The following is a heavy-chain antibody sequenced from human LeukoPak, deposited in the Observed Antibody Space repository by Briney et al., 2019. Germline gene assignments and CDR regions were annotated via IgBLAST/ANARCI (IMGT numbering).Heavy chain of an antibody. CDR3: ARDSGYCGGDCYSGTFDY. CDR2: IIPIFGTA. V-gene: IGHV1-69*13. D-gene: IGHD2-21*02. Sequence: ASVKVSCKASGGTFSSYAISWVRQAPGQGLEWMGGIIPIFGTANYAQKFQGRVTITADESTSTAYMELSSLRSEDTAVYYCARDSGYCGGDCYSGTFDYWGQGTLVTVSS. CDR1: GGTFSSYA. J-gene: IGHJ4*02.